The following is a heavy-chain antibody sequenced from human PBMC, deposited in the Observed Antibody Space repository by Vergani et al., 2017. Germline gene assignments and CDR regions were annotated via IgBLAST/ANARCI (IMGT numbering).Heavy chain of an antibody. J-gene: IGHJ4*02. V-gene: IGHV3-30*02. CDR1: GFSVSNSG. CDR2: IQYDGSDI. Sequence: QVQLVESGGGVVQPGGSLRLSCVASGFSVSNSGMHWVRQTPGKGREWVAFIQYDGSDIFYADFVEGRFTISRDNSKNSLYLQMRSLRFDDTAVYYCANEGSANRIRGWLDHWGQGALVTVSS. CDR3: ANEGSANRIRGWLDH. D-gene: IGHD3-10*01.